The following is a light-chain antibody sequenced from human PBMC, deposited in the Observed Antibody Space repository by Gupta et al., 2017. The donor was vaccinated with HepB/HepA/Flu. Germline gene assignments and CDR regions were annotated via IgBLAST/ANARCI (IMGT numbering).Light chain of an antibody. V-gene: IGLV1-44*01. Sequence: QSVLTQPPSASGTPGQKGTIPCSGGSSNIGSNTVQWYQQFPGTAPKLLIYSNNQRPSGVPDRFSGSKSGTSASLAISGLQSEDEADYYCTAWDDSLKGRVFGGGTKLTVL. CDR3: TAWDDSLKGRV. J-gene: IGLJ3*02. CDR2: SNN. CDR1: SSNIGSNT.